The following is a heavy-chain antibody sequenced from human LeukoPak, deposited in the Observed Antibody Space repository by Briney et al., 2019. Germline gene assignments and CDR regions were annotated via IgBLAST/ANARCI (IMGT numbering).Heavy chain of an antibody. V-gene: IGHV4-39*07. CDR1: GGSISSSSYY. D-gene: IGHD1-26*01. CDR2: IFYSGST. J-gene: IGHJ4*02. CDR3: ARLGGYLRYFDY. Sequence: PSETLSLTCTVSGGSISSSSYYWGWIRQPPGKGLEWIGSIFYSGSTYYNPSLKSRVTISVDTSKNQFSLKLSSVTAADTAVYYCARLGGYLRYFDYWGQGTVVTVSS.